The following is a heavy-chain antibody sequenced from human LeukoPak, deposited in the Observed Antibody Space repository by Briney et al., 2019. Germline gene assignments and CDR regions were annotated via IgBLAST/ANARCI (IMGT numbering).Heavy chain of an antibody. J-gene: IGHJ4*02. CDR3: ARGDGYMIRD. V-gene: IGHV3-66*01. CDR1: GFTVTTNF. CDR2: ISSGGDI. D-gene: IGHD5-24*01. Sequence: GGSLRLSCAASGFTVTTNFMHWVRQAPGKGLEWVSLISSGGDIHSADSVKGRFTISRDYSKNTLYLQMNTLRVEDTAVYHCARGDGYMIRDWGQGTLVTVSS.